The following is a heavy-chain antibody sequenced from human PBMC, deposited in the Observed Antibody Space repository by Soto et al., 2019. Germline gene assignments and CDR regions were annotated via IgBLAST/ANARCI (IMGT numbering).Heavy chain of an antibody. J-gene: IGHJ3*01. V-gene: IGHV3-53*01. D-gene: IGHD1-1*01. CDR3: ATWHEREHAYDV. CDR1: GLTVSGKKY. CDR2: LYGVDGS. Sequence: DVQLVESGGGLMQPGESLRLSCAASGLTVSGKKYVAWVRQAPGNGLEWVSALYGVDGSFYSDSVKGRFTTSSDSSKTTVYLQMNDLRPADTAVYYCATWHEREHAYDVWGQGTTVTVSS.